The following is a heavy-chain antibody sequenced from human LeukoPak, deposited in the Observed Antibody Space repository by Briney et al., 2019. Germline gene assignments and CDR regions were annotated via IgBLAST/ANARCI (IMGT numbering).Heavy chain of an antibody. Sequence: SETLSLTCAVYGGSFSGYYWSWIRQPAGKGLEWIGRIYTSGSTNYNPSLKSRVTMSVDTSKNQFSLKLSSVTAADTAMYYCARGLWFGELPYYWGQGTLVTVSS. D-gene: IGHD3-10*01. CDR3: ARGLWFGELPYY. V-gene: IGHV4-59*10. CDR2: IYTSGST. CDR1: GGSFSGYY. J-gene: IGHJ4*02.